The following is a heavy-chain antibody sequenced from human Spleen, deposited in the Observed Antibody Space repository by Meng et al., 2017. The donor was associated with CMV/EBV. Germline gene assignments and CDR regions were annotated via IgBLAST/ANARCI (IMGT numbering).Heavy chain of an antibody. CDR1: GFSLSNARMG. D-gene: IGHD2-2*01. CDR3: ARTDEVPAGGWFDP. V-gene: IGHV2-26*01. Sequence: SGPTLVKPTETLKLTCTVSGFSLSNARMGVSWIRQPPGKALEWLAHIFSNDEKSYSTSLKTRLTISKDTSKSQVVLTMTNMDPVDTATYYCARTDEVPAGGWFDPWGQGTLVTVSS. CDR2: IFSNDEK. J-gene: IGHJ5*02.